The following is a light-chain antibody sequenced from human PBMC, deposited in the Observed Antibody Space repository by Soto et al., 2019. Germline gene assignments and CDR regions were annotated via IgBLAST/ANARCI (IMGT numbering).Light chain of an antibody. J-gene: IGLJ1*01. CDR1: NSDVGGYNY. V-gene: IGLV2-11*01. CDR3: CSYAGSHLYV. Sequence: QSALTQPRSVSGSPGQSVTISCTGTNSDVGGYNYVSWYQQHPGKAPKLMIYDVTKRPSGVPDRFSGSKSGNTASLTISGLQTEDEADYYCCSYAGSHLYVFGTGTKVTVL. CDR2: DVT.